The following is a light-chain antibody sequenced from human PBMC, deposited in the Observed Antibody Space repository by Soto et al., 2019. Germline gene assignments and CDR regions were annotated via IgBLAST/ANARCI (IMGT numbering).Light chain of an antibody. V-gene: IGKV1-17*01. CDR1: QGIGND. Sequence: IQMTQSPSSLSASVGDRVTITCRASQGIGNDLGWYQQKPGEAPKLLIYAASSLQSGVPSRFSGSGSGTEFTLTISSLQPDDFATYYCQQYNSYSWTFGQGTKVDIK. CDR3: QQYNSYSWT. J-gene: IGKJ1*01. CDR2: AAS.